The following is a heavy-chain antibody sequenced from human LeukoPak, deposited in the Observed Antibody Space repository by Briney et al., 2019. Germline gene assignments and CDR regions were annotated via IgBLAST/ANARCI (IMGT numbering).Heavy chain of an antibody. CDR2: IIPIFGTA. V-gene: IGHV1-69*05. D-gene: IGHD6-13*01. CDR1: GYTFTSYY. Sequence: GASVKVSCKASGYTFTSYYMHWVRQAPGQGLEWMGGIIPIFGTANYAQKFQGRVTITTDESTSTAYMELSSLRSEDTAVYYCARAEQQLVRGYYFDYWGQGTLVTVSS. CDR3: ARAEQQLVRGYYFDY. J-gene: IGHJ4*02.